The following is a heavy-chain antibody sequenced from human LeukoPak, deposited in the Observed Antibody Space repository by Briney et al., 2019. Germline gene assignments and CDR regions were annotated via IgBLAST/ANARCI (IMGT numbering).Heavy chain of an antibody. CDR1: GFTFSDYF. D-gene: IGHD2-8*01. J-gene: IGHJ6*02. CDR3: ALGTINKDYYFGMDV. Sequence: GGSLRLSCAASGFTFSDYFMSWIRQAPGKGLEWLSYISNSGSTVFYADSIMGRFTVSRDNAKRSLYLQIESLRDDDTAVYHCALGTINKDYYFGMDVWGQGTTVTVSS. CDR2: ISNSGSTV. V-gene: IGHV3-11*01.